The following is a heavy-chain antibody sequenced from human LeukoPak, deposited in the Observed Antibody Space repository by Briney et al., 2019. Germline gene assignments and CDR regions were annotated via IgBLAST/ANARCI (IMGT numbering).Heavy chain of an antibody. J-gene: IGHJ4*02. CDR3: AKWGDYDVLTGY. Sequence: GASLRLSCAASGFIFSNYAMYWVRQAPGKGLEWVSAISGRSNNTYYADSVKGRFTISRDSSKNILYLQMNSLRADDTAVYYCAKWGDYDVLTGYWGQGTLVTVSS. CDR2: ISGRSNNT. CDR1: GFIFSNYA. D-gene: IGHD3-9*01. V-gene: IGHV3-23*01.